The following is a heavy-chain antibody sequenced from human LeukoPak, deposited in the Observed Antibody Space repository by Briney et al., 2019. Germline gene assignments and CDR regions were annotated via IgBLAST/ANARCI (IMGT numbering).Heavy chain of an antibody. Sequence: GGSLRLSCAASGFTFSSYAMNWVRQAPGKGLEWVSDISGSGGGTYYADSVKGRFTISRDNSKNTLYLQMNSLRAEDTAVYYCAKADQNYYDTSGHTDYWGQGTLVTVSS. CDR2: ISGSGGGT. V-gene: IGHV3-23*01. J-gene: IGHJ4*02. CDR3: AKADQNYYDTSGHTDY. CDR1: GFTFSSYA. D-gene: IGHD3-22*01.